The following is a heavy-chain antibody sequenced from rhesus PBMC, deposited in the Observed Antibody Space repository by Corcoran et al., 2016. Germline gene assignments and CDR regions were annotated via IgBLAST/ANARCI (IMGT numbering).Heavy chain of an antibody. V-gene: IGHV4-80*01. CDR1: GGSFSSYW. J-gene: IGHJ4*01. CDR3: ARSSAIQWVQYRKYYFGY. Sequence: QVQLQESGPGLVMPSATLSLTCAVSGGSFSSYWWSWTRQPPGKELEWMGEINGNSASTNYTPSLKSRVTISQGASKIQFSLKLSSVPAADTAVYYCARSSAIQWVQYRKYYFGYWGQGVLVTVSS. CDR2: INGNSAST. D-gene: IGHD5-24*01.